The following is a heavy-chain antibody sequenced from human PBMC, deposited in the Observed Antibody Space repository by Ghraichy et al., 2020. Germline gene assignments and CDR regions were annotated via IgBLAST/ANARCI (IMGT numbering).Heavy chain of an antibody. V-gene: IGHV3-7*01. Sequence: SCAASGFTFSNYWMNWVRQAPGKGLEWVANIKPDGSGRNYVDSVKGRFTISRDNAKNSLYLQMDSLRAEDTAVYYCARELSWSGRDYWGQGTLVIVSS. CDR3: ARELSWSGRDY. CDR1: GFTFSNYW. CDR2: IKPDGSGR. D-gene: IGHD2-15*01. J-gene: IGHJ4*02.